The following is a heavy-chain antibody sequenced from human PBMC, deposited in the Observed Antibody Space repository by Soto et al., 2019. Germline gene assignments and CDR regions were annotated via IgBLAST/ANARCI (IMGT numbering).Heavy chain of an antibody. J-gene: IGHJ6*03. Sequence: GGSLRLSCAASGFTFSSYWMSWVRQAPGKGLEWVANIKQDGSEKYYVDSVKGRFTISRDNAKNSLYLQMNSLRAEDTAVYYCAREASITIFAVVIKEYYYYYYMDVWGKGTTVNVSS. V-gene: IGHV3-7*01. CDR1: GFTFSSYW. D-gene: IGHD3-3*01. CDR3: AREASITIFAVVIKEYYYYYYMDV. CDR2: IKQDGSEK.